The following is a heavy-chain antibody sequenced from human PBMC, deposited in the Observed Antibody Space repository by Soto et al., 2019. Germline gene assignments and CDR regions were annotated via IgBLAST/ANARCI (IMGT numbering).Heavy chain of an antibody. D-gene: IGHD1-26*01. CDR1: FTFSMYS. Sequence: EVQVVESGGGLVQPGGSVRLSCSFTFSMYSMSWVRQAPGKGLEWVASISSGGSYIKYADSVKGRFTISRDNAKNSVSLQMNSLRVDDTAVYICTRDQGGSYDSWFDPWGQGTLVTVSS. V-gene: IGHV3-21*01. CDR3: TRDQGGSYDSWFDP. CDR2: ISSGGSYI. J-gene: IGHJ5*02.